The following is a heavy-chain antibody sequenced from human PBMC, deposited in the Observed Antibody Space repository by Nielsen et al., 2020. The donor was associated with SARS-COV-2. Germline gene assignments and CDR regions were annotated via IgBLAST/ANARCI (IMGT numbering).Heavy chain of an antibody. V-gene: IGHV1-18*04. J-gene: IGHJ4*02. D-gene: IGHD1-26*01. CDR1: GYSFTSFD. Sequence: ASVKVSCKAYGYSFTSFDFSWVRQAPGQGLEWMGRIRPYNYNTNYAQKFQGRVTMTTDTSTSTAYMELRSLRSDDTAVYYCARDSQWELLDYWGQGTLVTVSS. CDR3: ARDSQWELLDY. CDR2: IRPYNYNT.